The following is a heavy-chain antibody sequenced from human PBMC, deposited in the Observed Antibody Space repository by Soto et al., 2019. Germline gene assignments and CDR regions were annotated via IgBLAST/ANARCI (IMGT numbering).Heavy chain of an antibody. CDR1: GFTFSSYW. CDR3: ASIAAAGTPFDY. Sequence: GGSLRLSCAASGFTFSSYWMSWVRQAPGKGLEWVANIKQDGSEKYYVDSVKGRFTISRDNTKNSLYLQMNSLRAEDTAVYYCASIAAAGTPFDYWGQGTLVTVSS. CDR2: IKQDGSEK. D-gene: IGHD6-13*01. V-gene: IGHV3-7*01. J-gene: IGHJ4*02.